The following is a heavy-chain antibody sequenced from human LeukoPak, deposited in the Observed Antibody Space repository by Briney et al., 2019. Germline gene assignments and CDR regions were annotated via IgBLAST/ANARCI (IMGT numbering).Heavy chain of an antibody. D-gene: IGHD4-17*01. CDR1: GGSISSSNR. V-gene: IGHV4-4*02. CDR3: ARGQQVLPPNGDYPQWGLWY. Sequence: SETLSLTCAVSGGSISSSNRWSWVRQPPGKGLEWIGEIYHSGSTNYNPSLKSRVTISVDKSKNQFSLKLSSVTAADTAVYYCARGQQVLPPNGDYPQWGLWYWGQGTLVTVSS. J-gene: IGHJ4*02. CDR2: IYHSGST.